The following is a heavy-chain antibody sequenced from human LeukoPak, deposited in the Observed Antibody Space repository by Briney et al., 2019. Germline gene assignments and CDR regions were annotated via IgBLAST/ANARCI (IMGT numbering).Heavy chain of an antibody. J-gene: IGHJ3*02. D-gene: IGHD3-22*01. V-gene: IGHV3-23*01. CDR2: ISGSGGST. Sequence: GGSLRLSCAASGFTFSSYAMSWVRQAPGKGLEWVSAISGSGGSTYYADSVKGRFTISRDNSKNTLYLQMNSLRAEDTAVYYCAKDFGGIVVVHDAFDIWGQGTMVTVSS. CDR1: GFTFSSYA. CDR3: AKDFGGIVVVHDAFDI.